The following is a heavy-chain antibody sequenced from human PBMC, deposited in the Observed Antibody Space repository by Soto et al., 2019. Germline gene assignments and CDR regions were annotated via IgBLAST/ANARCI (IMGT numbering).Heavy chain of an antibody. CDR3: ATGANYDIWTGYYNSRFNNWFDP. CDR2: IYYSGST. D-gene: IGHD3-9*01. V-gene: IGHV4-61*01. J-gene: IGHJ5*02. CDR1: GGSVSSGSYY. Sequence: SETLSLTCTVSGGSVSSGSYYWSWIRQPPGKGLEWIGYIYYSGSTNYNPSLKSRVTISVDTSKNQFSLKLSSVTAADTAVYYCATGANYDIWTGYYNSRFNNWFDPWGQGTLVTVSS.